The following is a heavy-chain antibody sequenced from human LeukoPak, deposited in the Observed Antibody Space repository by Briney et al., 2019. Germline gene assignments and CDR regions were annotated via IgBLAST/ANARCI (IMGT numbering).Heavy chain of an antibody. CDR2: ISYDGNNK. V-gene: IGHV3-30-3*01. CDR1: GFTFSDHV. CDR3: ARDKWGRKERNCGMEV. J-gene: IGHJ6*02. D-gene: IGHD7-27*01. Sequence: GGSLRLSCAASGFTFSDHVMHWVRQAPDKGLEWVAMISYDGNNKYYADSVKGRFTISRDNSKDTLYLQMNSLRAEDTAVYYRARDKWGRKERNCGMEVLGQGTTVTVSS.